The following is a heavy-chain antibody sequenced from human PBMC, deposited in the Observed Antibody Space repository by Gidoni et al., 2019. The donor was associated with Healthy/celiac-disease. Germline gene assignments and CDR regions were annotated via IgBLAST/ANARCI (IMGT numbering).Heavy chain of an antibody. CDR2: ISWNSGSI. V-gene: IGHV3-9*01. D-gene: IGHD6-6*01. J-gene: IGHJ6*02. Sequence: EVQLVESGGGLVQPGRSLRLSCAASGFPFDDYAMHWVRQAPGKGLEWVSGISWNSGSIGYADSVKGRFTISRDNAKNALYLQMNSLRAEDTALYYCAKDISAIAAPYYYGMDVWGQGTTVTVSS. CDR1: GFPFDDYA. CDR3: AKDISAIAAPYYYGMDV.